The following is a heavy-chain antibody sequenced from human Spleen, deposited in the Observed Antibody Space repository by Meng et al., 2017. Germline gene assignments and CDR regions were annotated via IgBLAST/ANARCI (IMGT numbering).Heavy chain of an antibody. CDR1: GFTFSSYW. CDR2: INTDGSTT. D-gene: IGHD6-13*01. V-gene: IGHV3-74*01. J-gene: IGHJ2*01. CDR3: ARVAYSSRWRDDWYFDL. Sequence: GGSLRLSCVASGFTFSSYWMHWVRQDPGKGLVWVSRINTDGSTTSYADSVKGRFTISRDNAKNSLYLQLNSPRAEDTAVYYCARVAYSSRWRDDWYFDLWGRGTLVTVSS.